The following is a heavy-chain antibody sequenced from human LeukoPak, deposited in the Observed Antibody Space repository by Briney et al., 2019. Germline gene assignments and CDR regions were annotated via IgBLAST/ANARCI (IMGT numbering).Heavy chain of an antibody. CDR3: AALNWRRSTRGEAGWFDP. J-gene: IGHJ5*02. V-gene: IGHV1-8*01. CDR1: GYTFTSYD. Sequence: ASVKVSCKASGYTFTSYDTNWVRQATGQGLEWMGWMNPNSGNTGYAQKFQGRVTMTRNTSISTAYMELSSLRSEDTAVYYCAALNWRRSTRGEAGWFDPWGQGTLVTVSS. D-gene: IGHD2-21*01. CDR2: MNPNSGNT.